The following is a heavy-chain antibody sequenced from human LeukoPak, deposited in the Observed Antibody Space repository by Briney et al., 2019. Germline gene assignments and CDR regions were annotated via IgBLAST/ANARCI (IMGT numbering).Heavy chain of an antibody. Sequence: GGCLRLSCAASGFTFSSYAMSWVRQAPGKGLEWVSAISGSGGSTYYADSVKGRFTISRDNSKNTLYLQMNSLRSEDTAVYYCAKGPPGDVDVNYWGQGTLVTVSS. CDR2: ISGSGGST. J-gene: IGHJ4*02. D-gene: IGHD3-10*01. CDR1: GFTFSSYA. V-gene: IGHV3-23*01. CDR3: AKGPPGDVDVNY.